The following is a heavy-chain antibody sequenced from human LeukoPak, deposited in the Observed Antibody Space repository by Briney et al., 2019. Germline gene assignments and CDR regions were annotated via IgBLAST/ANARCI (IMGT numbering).Heavy chain of an antibody. D-gene: IGHD5-18*01. CDR3: AKELWFGNYFDY. J-gene: IGHJ4*02. CDR2: ISSSGGST. CDR1: GFTFSSYA. Sequence: GASLRLSCAASGFTFSSYAMSWVRQAPGKGLEWVSAISSSGGSTYYADSVKGRFTISRDNSKNTLYLQMNSLRAEDTAVYYCAKELWFGNYFDYWGQGTLVTVSS. V-gene: IGHV3-23*01.